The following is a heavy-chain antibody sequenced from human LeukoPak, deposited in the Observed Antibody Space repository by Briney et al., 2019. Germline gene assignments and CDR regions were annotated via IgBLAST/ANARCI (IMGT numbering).Heavy chain of an antibody. J-gene: IGHJ4*02. V-gene: IGHV1-3*01. CDR2: INAGNGNT. Sequence: ASVKVSCKASEYTFTDYAIDWVRQAPGQRLEWMGWINAGNGNTRYSQRFQGRVTITRDTSASTAYMELSSLTSEDTAVYYCARGRWSATTASYYLDFWGQGTLVTVSS. CDR1: EYTFTDYA. CDR3: ARGRWSATTASYYLDF. D-gene: IGHD5-24*01.